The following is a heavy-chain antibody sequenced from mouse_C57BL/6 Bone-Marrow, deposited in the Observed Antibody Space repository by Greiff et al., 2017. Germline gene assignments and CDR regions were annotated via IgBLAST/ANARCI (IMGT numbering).Heavy chain of an antibody. J-gene: IGHJ1*03. Sequence: KQSCKASGYTFTSYWMHWVKQRPGRGLEWIGRIDPNSGGTKYNEKFKSKATLTVDKPSSTAYMQLSSLTSEDSAVYYCAREPLLLRYFDVWGTGTTVTVSS. D-gene: IGHD1-1*01. CDR2: IDPNSGGT. CDR1: GYTFTSYW. CDR3: AREPLLLRYFDV. V-gene: IGHV1-72*01.